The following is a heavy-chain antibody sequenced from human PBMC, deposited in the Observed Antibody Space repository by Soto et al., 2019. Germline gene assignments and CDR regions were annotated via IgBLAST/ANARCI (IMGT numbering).Heavy chain of an antibody. V-gene: IGHV3-23*01. CDR2: LSGGGVGS. J-gene: IGHJ4*02. CDR3: AKVLGGYNYAYDC. CDR1: GFTFSRHD. Sequence: GGSLRLSCAASGFTFSRHDMTWVRQAPGRGLEWVTTLSGGGVGSYYADSVKGRFTISRDDSKNTLYLHMNSLRAEDTAVYYCAKVLGGYNYAYDCWGQGTLVTVSS. D-gene: IGHD5-18*01.